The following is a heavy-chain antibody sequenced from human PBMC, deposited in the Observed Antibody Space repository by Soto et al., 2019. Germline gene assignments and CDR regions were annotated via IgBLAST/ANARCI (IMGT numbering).Heavy chain of an antibody. J-gene: IGHJ4*02. D-gene: IGHD1-1*01. CDR3: ARGPDTTVAHSHN. V-gene: IGHV1-69*01. CDR1: GGTFSSFA. Sequence: QVQLVQSGAEVKKPGSSVKVSCKASGGTFSSFAISWVRQAPGQGLEWMGDIIPLFGTTNYAQTFQGRVTITADESTTTAYMELRSLRSNDTAVYYCARGPDTTVAHSHNWGQGTLVTVSS. CDR2: IIPLFGTT.